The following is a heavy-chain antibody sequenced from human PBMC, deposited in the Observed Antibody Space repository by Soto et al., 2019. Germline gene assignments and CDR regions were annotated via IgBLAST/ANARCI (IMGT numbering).Heavy chain of an antibody. D-gene: IGHD3-10*01. CDR3: ARYGSGSAYDH. Sequence: GGSLRLSCAASGFSFTTYAMHWVRQAPGKGMQYVAAISTDGGGRYYTDSVKGRFIISRDNSKSTLYLQMGSLRGEDMAVYYCARYGSGSAYDHWGQGALVTVSS. CDR2: ISTDGGGR. V-gene: IGHV3-64*02. CDR1: GFSFTTYA. J-gene: IGHJ4*02.